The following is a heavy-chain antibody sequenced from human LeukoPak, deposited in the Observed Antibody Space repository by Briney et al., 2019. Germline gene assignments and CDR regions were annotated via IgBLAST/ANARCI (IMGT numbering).Heavy chain of an antibody. V-gene: IGHV4-34*01. CDR1: GGSFSGYY. Sequence: SETLSLTCAVYGGSFSGYYWSWIRQPPGKGLEWIGEINHSGSTNYNPSLKSRVTISVDTSKNQFSLKLSSVTAADTAVYYCARHPYANFDYWGQGTLVTVSS. J-gene: IGHJ4*02. CDR3: ARHPYANFDY. CDR2: INHSGST. D-gene: IGHD3-16*01.